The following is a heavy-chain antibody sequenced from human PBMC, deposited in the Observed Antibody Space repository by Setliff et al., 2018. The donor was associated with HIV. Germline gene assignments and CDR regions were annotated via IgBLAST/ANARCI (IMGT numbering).Heavy chain of an antibody. CDR1: GFTFDDYG. J-gene: IGHJ5*01. D-gene: IGHD2-8*01. V-gene: IGHV3-20*04. CDR2: IHWNGGRT. Sequence: GGSLRLSCAASGFTFDDYGMTWVRQAPGKGREWVSGIHWNGGRTNYADSVWGRFTISRDNAKNSLYLQMNSLRVEDTAVYYCARPLLRTNTVYGILGNWFDSWGRGTLVTVSS. CDR3: ARPLLRTNTVYGILGNWFDS.